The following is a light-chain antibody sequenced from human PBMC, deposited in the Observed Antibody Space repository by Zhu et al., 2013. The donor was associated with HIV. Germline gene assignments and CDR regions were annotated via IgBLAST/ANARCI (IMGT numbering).Light chain of an antibody. V-gene: IGKV3-15*01. CDR2: DAS. CDR1: QSVTRN. J-gene: IGKJ1*01. Sequence: EIVMTQSPATLSVSPGDRATLSCRASQSVTRNLAWYQQKPGQAPRLLIYDASTRATDVPARFSGSGSGMEFTLTVSSLQSEDFAVYYCQHYNAWPPWTFGQGTKVEIK. CDR3: QHYNAWPPWT.